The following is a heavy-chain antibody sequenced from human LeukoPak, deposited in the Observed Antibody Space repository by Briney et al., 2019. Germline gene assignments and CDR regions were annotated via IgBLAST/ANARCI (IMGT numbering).Heavy chain of an antibody. CDR1: DGSFNFYF. D-gene: IGHD3-10*01. V-gene: IGHV4-34*01. CDR3: ARDSHSGFQ. J-gene: IGHJ4*02. Sequence: SETLSLTCTVSDGSFNFYFWSWIRQPPGKGLDWIGEIDNSGSTQYNPSLRSRVTISVDTSRNQFSLELTSVTAADTAVYFCARDSHSGFQWGQGTLVTVSS. CDR2: IDNSGST.